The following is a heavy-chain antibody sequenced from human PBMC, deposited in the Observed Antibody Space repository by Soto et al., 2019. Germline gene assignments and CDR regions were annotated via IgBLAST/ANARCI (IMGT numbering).Heavy chain of an antibody. CDR2: IYYSGST. V-gene: IGHV4-59*01. Sequence: SETLSLTCTVSGGSISSYYWSWIRQPPGKGLEWIGYIYYSGSTNYNPSLKSRVTISVDTSKNQFSLKLSSVTAADTAVYYCARVGTGTTLIDDWGKGTLVTVAS. D-gene: IGHD1-7*01. J-gene: IGHJ4*02. CDR3: ARVGTGTTLIDD. CDR1: GGSISSYY.